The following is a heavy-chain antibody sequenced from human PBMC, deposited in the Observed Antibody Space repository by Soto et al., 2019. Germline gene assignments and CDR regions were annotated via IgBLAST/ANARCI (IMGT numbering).Heavy chain of an antibody. CDR2: ISSSSSTI. D-gene: IGHD2-15*01. J-gene: IGHJ3*02. Sequence: GGSLRLSCAASGFTFSSYSMNWVRQAPGKGLEWVSYISSSSSTIYYADSVKGRFTISRDNAKNSLYLQMNSLRAEDTAVYYCARDGEVVVVAATRPPDAFDIWGQGTMVTVSS. V-gene: IGHV3-48*01. CDR1: GFTFSSYS. CDR3: ARDGEVVVVAATRPPDAFDI.